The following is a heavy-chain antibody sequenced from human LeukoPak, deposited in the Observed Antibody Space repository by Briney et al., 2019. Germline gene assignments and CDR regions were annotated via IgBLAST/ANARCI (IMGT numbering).Heavy chain of an antibody. CDR3: ASLMGATGALFDY. Sequence: ASVKVSCKASGCTFTSSSMQGVRQARGQRLEGIGWIVVGSGNTNYAQKFQERVTITRDMSTSTAYMELRSLRSEDTAVYYCASLMGATGALFDYWGQGTLVTVSS. CDR2: IVVGSGNT. J-gene: IGHJ4*02. V-gene: IGHV1-58*02. CDR1: GCTFTSSS. D-gene: IGHD1-26*01.